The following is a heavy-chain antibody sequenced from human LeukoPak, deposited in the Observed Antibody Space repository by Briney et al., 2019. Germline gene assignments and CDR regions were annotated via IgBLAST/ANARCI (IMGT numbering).Heavy chain of an antibody. V-gene: IGHV4-39*01. CDR1: GGSINSSGYY. Sequence: SDTLSLACTVSGGSINSSGYYWGRIRQPPGKGLEWIGSIYYIGSTYYNPSLKSRVTISVDTSNNQFSLKLSSVTAADTAVYYCAKLAGATSRIDYWGQGTLVTVSS. D-gene: IGHD1-26*01. CDR2: IYYIGST. CDR3: AKLAGATSRIDY. J-gene: IGHJ4*02.